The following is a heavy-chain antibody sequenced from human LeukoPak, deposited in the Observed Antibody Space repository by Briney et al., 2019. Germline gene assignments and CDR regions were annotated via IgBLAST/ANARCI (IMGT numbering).Heavy chain of an antibody. J-gene: IGHJ4*02. Sequence: GGSLRLSCAASGFTFSSYSMNWVRQAPGKGLEWVSSISSSSSYIYYADSVKGRFTISRDNAKNSPYLQMNSLRAEDTAVYYCARADGYDGFDYWGQGTLVTVSS. D-gene: IGHD5-12*01. CDR3: ARADGYDGFDY. CDR2: ISSSSSYI. CDR1: GFTFSSYS. V-gene: IGHV3-21*01.